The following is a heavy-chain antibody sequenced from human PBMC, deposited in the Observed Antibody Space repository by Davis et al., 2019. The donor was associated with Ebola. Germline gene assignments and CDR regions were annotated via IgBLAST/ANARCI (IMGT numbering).Heavy chain of an antibody. Sequence: MPGGSLRLSCTVSGDSVSNSDYFWSWIRQPPGKGLEWIGYYFFSGTSNYNPSLRSRVTISLDTSKNQFSLKLNSVTAADTAVYYCARGHRYCSGGVCYSNHYFDYWGQGTLVTVSP. J-gene: IGHJ4*02. CDR1: GDSVSNSDYF. CDR3: ARGHRYCSGGVCYSNHYFDY. CDR2: YFFSGTS. V-gene: IGHV4-61*08. D-gene: IGHD2-8*02.